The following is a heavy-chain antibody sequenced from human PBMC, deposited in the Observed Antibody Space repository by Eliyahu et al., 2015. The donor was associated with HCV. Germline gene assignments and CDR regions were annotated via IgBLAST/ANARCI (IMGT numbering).Heavy chain of an antibody. V-gene: IGHV1-2*06. CDR2: INPNSGGT. CDR3: ARGPNYYDSSGYYSDY. CDR1: GYTFTGYY. J-gene: IGHJ4*02. Sequence: QVQLVQSGAEVKKPGASVKVSCKASGYTFTGYYMHWVRQAPGQGLEWMGRINPNSGGTNYAQKFQGRVTMTRDTSISTAYMELSRLRSDDTAVYYCARGPNYYDSSGYYSDYWGQGTLVTVSS. D-gene: IGHD3-22*01.